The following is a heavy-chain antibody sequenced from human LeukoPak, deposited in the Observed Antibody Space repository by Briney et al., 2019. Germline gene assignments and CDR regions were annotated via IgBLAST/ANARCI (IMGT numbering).Heavy chain of an antibody. V-gene: IGHV3-30-3*01. J-gene: IGHJ4*02. CDR3: AKDYPLEELDH. CDR2: ISYDGSNK. CDR1: GFTFSSYA. D-gene: IGHD1-26*01. Sequence: GGSLRLSCAASGFTFSSYAMHWVRQAPGKGLEWVAVISYDGSNKYYTDSVKGRFTISRDNSKDTLYLQMNSLRADDTAVYYCAKDYPLEELDHWGQGTLVTVSS.